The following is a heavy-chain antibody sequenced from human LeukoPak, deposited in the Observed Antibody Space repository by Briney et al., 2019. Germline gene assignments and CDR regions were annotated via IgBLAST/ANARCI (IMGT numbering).Heavy chain of an antibody. Sequence: PGGSLRLSCAASGFTFSNAWMSWVRQAPGKGLEWVGRIKSKTDGGTTDYAAPVKGRFTISRDDSKNTLYLQMNSLKTEDTAVYYCTVVFSWWYAFDIWGQGTMVTVSS. CDR1: GFTFSNAW. D-gene: IGHD2-15*01. CDR2: IKSKTDGGTT. CDR3: TVVFSWWYAFDI. V-gene: IGHV3-15*01. J-gene: IGHJ3*02.